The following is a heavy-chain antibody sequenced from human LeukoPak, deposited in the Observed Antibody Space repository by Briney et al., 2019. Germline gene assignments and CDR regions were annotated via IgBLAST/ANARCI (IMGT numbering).Heavy chain of an antibody. CDR3: AKASYDDILTGYLYYFDY. CDR1: GITFSSYA. D-gene: IGHD3-9*01. J-gene: IGHJ4*01. Sequence: TGGSLRLSSAASGITFSSYAMSWVRKAPGKGLEWVSAISGSGGSRYYAASVKGRFTISRDNSKNTLYLQMNSLRAEDTAVYYCAKASYDDILTGYLYYFDYWGHGTLVTVSS. V-gene: IGHV3-23*01. CDR2: ISGSGGSR.